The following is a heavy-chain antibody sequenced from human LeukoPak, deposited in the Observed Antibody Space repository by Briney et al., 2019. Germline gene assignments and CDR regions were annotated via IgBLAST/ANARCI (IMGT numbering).Heavy chain of an antibody. Sequence: GGSLRLSCAASGFTFSSYAMSWVRQAPGKGLEWVSVISNSGSSTYYADSVEGRFIISRDKSKNTLYLQMNSLRVEDTAVYYCAKDGGRLHQKTCLDYWGQGTLVTVSS. CDR3: AKDGGRLHQKTCLDY. D-gene: IGHD4-11*01. V-gene: IGHV3-23*01. J-gene: IGHJ4*02. CDR1: GFTFSSYA. CDR2: ISNSGSST.